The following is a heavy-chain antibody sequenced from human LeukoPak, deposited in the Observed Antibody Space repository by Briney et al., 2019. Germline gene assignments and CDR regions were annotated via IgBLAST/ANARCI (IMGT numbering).Heavy chain of an antibody. CDR2: IYYSGST. CDR1: GGSISSSSYY. D-gene: IGHD5-18*01. V-gene: IGHV4-39*07. Sequence: SEMLSLTCTVSGGSISSSSYYWGWIRQPPGKGLEWIGSIYYSGSTYYSPSLKSRVTISVDTSKNQFSLKLSSVTAADTAVYYCARVLDTAMVTGYMDVWGKGTTVTVSS. J-gene: IGHJ6*03. CDR3: ARVLDTAMVTGYMDV.